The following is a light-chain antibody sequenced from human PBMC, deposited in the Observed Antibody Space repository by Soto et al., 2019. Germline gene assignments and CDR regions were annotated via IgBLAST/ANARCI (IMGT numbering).Light chain of an antibody. Sequence: QSALTQPASVSGSPGQSSTISCAGTSSDVGAYNYVSWYQHHPGKAPKLMIYDVNNRPSGDSNRFSGSKSGNTASLTISGLQAEDEADYYCSSWTSGATYVLGSGTKLTVL. CDR2: DVN. J-gene: IGLJ1*01. V-gene: IGLV2-14*03. CDR1: SSDVGAYNY. CDR3: SSWTSGATYV.